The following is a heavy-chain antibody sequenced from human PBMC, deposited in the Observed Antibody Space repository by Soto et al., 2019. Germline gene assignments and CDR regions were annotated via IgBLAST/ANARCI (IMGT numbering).Heavy chain of an antibody. CDR1: GYTFTGHY. CDR3: ARDLFPLGSGSPCPTFGMNL. D-gene: IGHD3-10*01. J-gene: IGHJ6*02. CDR2: LKHDNGGT. Sequence: QVQLVQSGAEVKQPGASVKVSCKASGYTFTGHYMHWVRQVAGRRLEFLGWLKHDNGGTYDAPRFQGRITFTRQPTNTTAYLELCGLPSDDTAVYFCARDLFPLGSGSPCPTFGMNLWGQGTTVAVSS. V-gene: IGHV1-2*02.